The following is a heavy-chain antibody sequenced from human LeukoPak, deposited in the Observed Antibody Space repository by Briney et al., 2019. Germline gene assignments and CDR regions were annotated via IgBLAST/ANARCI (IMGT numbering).Heavy chain of an antibody. CDR3: AKNQGTYYDVDAFDI. CDR1: GFTFSSYG. CDR2: IAYDGSDQ. V-gene: IGHV3-30*18. J-gene: IGHJ3*02. Sequence: GGSLRLSCAASGFTFSSYGMHWVRQAPGKGLEWVATIAYDGSDQYYADSVKGRFTISRDSSKNTLYLQTSSLRTEDTAVYYCAKNQGTYYDVDAFDIWGQGTMVTVSS. D-gene: IGHD3-22*01.